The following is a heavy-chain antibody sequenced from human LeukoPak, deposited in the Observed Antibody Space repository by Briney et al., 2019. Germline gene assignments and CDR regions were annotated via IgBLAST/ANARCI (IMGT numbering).Heavy chain of an antibody. CDR2: INHSGST. CDR1: GVSFSGYY. CDR3: ARGQQWSN. D-gene: IGHD6-19*01. Sequence: KPSETLSLTCAVYGVSFSGYYWSWIRQPPGKGLEWIGEINHSGSTNYNPSLKSRVTISVDTSKNQFSLKLSSVTAADTAVYYCARGQQWSNWGQGTLVTVSS. J-gene: IGHJ4*02. V-gene: IGHV4-34*01.